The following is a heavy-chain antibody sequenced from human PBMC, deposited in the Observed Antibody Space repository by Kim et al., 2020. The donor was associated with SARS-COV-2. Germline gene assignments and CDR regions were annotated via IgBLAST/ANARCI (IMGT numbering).Heavy chain of an antibody. CDR3: ARVRSSGWYDYYYYGMDV. CDR1: GGTFSSYT. Sequence: SVKVSCKASGGTFSSYTISWVRQAPGQGLEWMGRIIPILGIANYAQKFQGRVTITADKSTSTAYMELSSLRSEDTAVYYCARVRSSGWYDYYYYGMDVWGQGTTVTVSS. V-gene: IGHV1-69*02. CDR2: IIPILGIA. J-gene: IGHJ6*02. D-gene: IGHD6-19*01.